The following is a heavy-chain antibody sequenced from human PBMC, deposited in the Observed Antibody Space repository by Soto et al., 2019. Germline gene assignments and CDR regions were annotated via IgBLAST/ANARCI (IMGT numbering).Heavy chain of an antibody. V-gene: IGHV3-23*01. CDR3: ARAGVVPPTSYYYFGMAV. CDR2: ISVSGGST. J-gene: IGHJ6*02. Sequence: GGSLRLSCAASGFTFGNYAMTWVRQAPGKGLEWVSGISVSGGSTYYADSVKGRFTISRDSSKNTLYLQMNSLRAEDTAVYYCARAGVVPPTSYYYFGMAVWGQGTTVTVSS. D-gene: IGHD2-15*01. CDR1: GFTFGNYA.